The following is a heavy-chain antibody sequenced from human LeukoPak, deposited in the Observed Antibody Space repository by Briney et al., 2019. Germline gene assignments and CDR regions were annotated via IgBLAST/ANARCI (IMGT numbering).Heavy chain of an antibody. CDR2: ISGSGGST. J-gene: IGHJ4*02. CDR1: GFTFSSYA. CDR3: AKDGSSYWSGGSCYFFDY. Sequence: GGSLRLSCAASGFTFSSYAMSWVRQAPGKGLEWVSAISGSGGSTYYADSVKGRFTISRDNSKNTLYLQMNSLRAEDTAVYYYAKDGSSYWSGGSCYFFDYWGQGTLVTVSS. D-gene: IGHD2-15*01. V-gene: IGHV3-23*01.